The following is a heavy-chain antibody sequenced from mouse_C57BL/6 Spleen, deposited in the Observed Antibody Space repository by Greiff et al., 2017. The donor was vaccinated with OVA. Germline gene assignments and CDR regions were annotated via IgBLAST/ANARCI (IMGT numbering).Heavy chain of an antibody. CDR3: ARSQLDYFDY. CDR2: INPNNGGT. D-gene: IGHD4-1*02. J-gene: IGHJ2*01. Sequence: VQLQQSGPELVKPGASVKIPCKASGYTFTDYNMDWVKQSHGKSLEWIGDINPNNGGTIDNQKFKGKATLTLDKSSSTAYIELRSLTSADTAVYYCARSQLDYFDYWGQGTTLTVSS. CDR1: GYTFTDYN. V-gene: IGHV1-18*01.